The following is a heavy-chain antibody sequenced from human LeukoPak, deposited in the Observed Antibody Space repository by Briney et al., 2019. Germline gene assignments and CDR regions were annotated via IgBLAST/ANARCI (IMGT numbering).Heavy chain of an antibody. Sequence: GGSLRLSCTVSGFTVSSNSMSWVRQAPGQGLEWVSFIYSDNTHYSDSVKGRFTISRDNAKNTLYLQMNSLRAEDTAVYYCARDVDYYDDYWGQGTLVTVSS. J-gene: IGHJ4*02. V-gene: IGHV3-53*01. CDR3: ARDVDYYDDY. D-gene: IGHD3-22*01. CDR1: GFTVSSNS. CDR2: IYSDNT.